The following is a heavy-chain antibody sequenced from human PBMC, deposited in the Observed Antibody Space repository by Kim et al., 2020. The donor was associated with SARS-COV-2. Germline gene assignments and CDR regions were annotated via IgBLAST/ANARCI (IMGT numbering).Heavy chain of an antibody. D-gene: IGHD2-15*01. CDR1: GFNFNSYQ. J-gene: IGHJ5*02. Sequence: ASVKVSCKSSGFNFNSYQIHWVRQAPGQGLEWMGWILPRHGETNYAQRFRGRMSLTGDKPSSTVYLDLTNLSSDDTAVYYCVREMEVSGTKWCSWFDPWG. V-gene: IGHV1-2*02. CDR3: VREMEVSGTKWCSWFDP. CDR2: ILPRHGET.